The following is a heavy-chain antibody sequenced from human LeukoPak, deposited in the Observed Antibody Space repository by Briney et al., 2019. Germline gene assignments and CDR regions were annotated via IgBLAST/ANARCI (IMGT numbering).Heavy chain of an antibody. CDR3: ARGSKYYDFRSGYYTPHYYYYYGMDV. Sequence: ASVKVSCKASGYTFTSYDINWVRQATGQGLEWMGSMNPNSGNTGYAQKFQGRVTMTRDTSISTAYMELSSLRSEDTAVYYCARGSKYYDFRSGYYTPHYYYYYGMDVWGQGTTVTVSS. CDR2: MNPNSGNT. J-gene: IGHJ6*02. D-gene: IGHD3-3*01. V-gene: IGHV1-8*01. CDR1: GYTFTSYD.